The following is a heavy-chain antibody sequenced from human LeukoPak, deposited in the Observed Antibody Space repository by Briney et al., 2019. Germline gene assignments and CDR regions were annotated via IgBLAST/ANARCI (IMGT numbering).Heavy chain of an antibody. CDR2: SRNKAKSYTT. V-gene: IGHV3-72*01. Sequence: GGSLRLSCAASGFTFSDHFLDWVRQAPGKGLEWVGRSRNKAKSYTTEYAASVKGRFTISRDDSKNSLYLQMNSLKTEDTAVYYCARVGSVARSDYLDYWGREPWSPSPQ. CDR1: GFTFSDHF. CDR3: ARVGSVARSDYLDY. J-gene: IGHJ4*02. D-gene: IGHD5-12*01.